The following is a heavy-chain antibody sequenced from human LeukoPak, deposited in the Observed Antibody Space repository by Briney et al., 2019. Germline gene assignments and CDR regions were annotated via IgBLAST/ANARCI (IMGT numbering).Heavy chain of an antibody. J-gene: IGHJ4*02. CDR3: ARRNWGAERLESHNFDY. V-gene: IGHV3-23*01. D-gene: IGHD7-27*01. CDR1: GFTFSNYA. Sequence: GGSLRLSCAASGFTFSNYAMNWVRQAPGKGLEWVSTISVSSGDTYYADSVKGRFSISRDNSKNTLYLQMNSLRAEDTAVYYCARRNWGAERLESHNFDYWGQGTLVTVSS. CDR2: ISVSSGDT.